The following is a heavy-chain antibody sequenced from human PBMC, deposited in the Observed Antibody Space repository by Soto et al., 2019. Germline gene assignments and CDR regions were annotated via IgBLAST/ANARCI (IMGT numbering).Heavy chain of an antibody. CDR3: ERLADTAMALIDY. CDR2: IYYSGST. J-gene: IGHJ4*02. CDR1: GGSISSSSYY. Sequence: QLQLQESGPGLVKPSETLSLTCTVSGGSISSSSYYWGWIRQPPGKGLEWIGSIYYSGSTFYNPSLTSLVTISVDTAKSQFSLTLSYVTAADSDVYYWERLADTAMALIDYWCQGPLVTVSS. D-gene: IGHD5-18*01. V-gene: IGHV4-39*01.